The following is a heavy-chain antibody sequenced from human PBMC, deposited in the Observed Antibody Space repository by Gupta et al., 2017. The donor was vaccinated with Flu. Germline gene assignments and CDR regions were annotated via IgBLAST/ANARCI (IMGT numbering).Heavy chain of an antibody. Sequence: VRQAAGKGLEWVCRIKRKSEGETIYDAAPVKGRFTISKDASMGTLYLRMDSLKTEDTAVYYCTTPRYCTSTSCGSIYYWGQGTLVTVPS. CDR3: TTPRYCTSTSCGSIYY. V-gene: IGHV3-15*01. J-gene: IGHJ4*02. CDR2: IKRKSEGETI. D-gene: IGHD2-2*01.